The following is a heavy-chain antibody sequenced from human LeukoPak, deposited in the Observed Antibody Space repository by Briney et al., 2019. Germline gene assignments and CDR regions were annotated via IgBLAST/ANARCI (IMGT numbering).Heavy chain of an antibody. CDR2: ITTSGRIQ. Sequence: GGSLRLSCAPYAFTFSNNEMNWVRQAPGNGLEWDSYITTSGRIQSYAEAVMGRFTSYRDNANNSVYLQRNSRGAEDTAVYYSARDCGVDSSGWYVDYWGQGTLVTVSS. V-gene: IGHV3-48*03. J-gene: IGHJ4*02. D-gene: IGHD6-19*01. CDR1: AFTFSNNE. CDR3: ARDCGVDSSGWYVDY.